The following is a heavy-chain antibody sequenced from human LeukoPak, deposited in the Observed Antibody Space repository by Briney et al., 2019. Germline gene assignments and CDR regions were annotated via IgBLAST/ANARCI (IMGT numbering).Heavy chain of an antibody. J-gene: IGHJ6*03. D-gene: IGHD1-14*01. CDR3: AKDRKVYRDYYYMDV. CDR1: GFTFSSYG. V-gene: IGHV3-30*02. CDR2: IRYDGSNK. Sequence: GGSLRLSCAASGFTFSSYGMHWVRQAPGKGLEWVAFIRYDGSNKYYADSVKGRFTISRDNSKNTLYLQMNSLRAEDTAVYYCAKDRKVYRDYYYMDVWGKGTTVTVSS.